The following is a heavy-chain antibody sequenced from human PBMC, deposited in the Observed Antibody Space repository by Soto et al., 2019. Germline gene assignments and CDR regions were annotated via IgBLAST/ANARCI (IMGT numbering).Heavy chain of an antibody. V-gene: IGHV3-33*01. CDR1: GFTFSSYG. CDR3: AREPFWSGYHDY. D-gene: IGHD3-3*01. Sequence: GSLRLSCAASGFTFSSYGMHWVRQAPGKGLEWVAVIWYDGSNKYYADSVKGRFTISRDNSKNTLYLQMNSLRAEDTAVYYCAREPFWSGYHDYWGQGTLVTVSS. J-gene: IGHJ4*02. CDR2: IWYDGSNK.